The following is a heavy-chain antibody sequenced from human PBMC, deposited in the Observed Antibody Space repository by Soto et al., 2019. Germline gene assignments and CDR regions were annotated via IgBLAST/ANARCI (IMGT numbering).Heavy chain of an antibody. V-gene: IGHV4-61*01. D-gene: IGHD6-19*01. CDR3: ARDWMSASVAGYGDYYYYYGMDV. Sequence: SETLSLTCTVSGGSVSGGSYYWSWIRQPPGKGLEWIGYIYYSGSTNYNPSLKSRVTISVDTSKNQFSLKLSSVTAADTAVYYCARDWMSASVAGYGDYYYYYGMDVWGQGTTVTVSS. CDR2: IYYSGST. CDR1: GGSVSGGSYY. J-gene: IGHJ6*02.